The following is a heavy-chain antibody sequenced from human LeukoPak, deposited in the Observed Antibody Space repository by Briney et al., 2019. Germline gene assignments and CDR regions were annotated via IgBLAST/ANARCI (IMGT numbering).Heavy chain of an antibody. D-gene: IGHD6-13*01. CDR1: VFTFSNYW. Sequence: GGSLRLSCAASVFTFSNYWMHWVRQVPGKGLVWVSRINDDGSATFYADSVKGRFTISRDNAKNSLYLQMNSLRAEDTAVYYCAREAAAGTLSWDYWGQGTLVTVSS. CDR3: AREAAAGTLSWDY. CDR2: INDDGSAT. J-gene: IGHJ4*02. V-gene: IGHV3-74*01.